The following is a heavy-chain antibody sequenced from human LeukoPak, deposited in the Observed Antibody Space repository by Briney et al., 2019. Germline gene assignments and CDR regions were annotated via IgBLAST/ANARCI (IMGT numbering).Heavy chain of an antibody. J-gene: IGHJ4*02. D-gene: IGHD3-9*01. CDR1: GGSISSGGYY. CDR2: IYYSGST. CDR3: AREYYDILTGCRRYYFDY. V-gene: IGHV4-31*03. Sequence: PSETLSLTCTVSGGSISSGGYYWSWIRQHPRKGLEWFGYIYYSGSTYYNPSLKSRVTISVDTSKNQFSLKLSSVTAADTAVYYCAREYYDILTGCRRYYFDYWGQGTLVTVSS.